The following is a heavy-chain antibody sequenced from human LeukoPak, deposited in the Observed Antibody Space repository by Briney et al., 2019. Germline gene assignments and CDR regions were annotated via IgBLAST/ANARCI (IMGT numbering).Heavy chain of an antibody. D-gene: IGHD3-22*01. J-gene: IGHJ4*02. CDR1: GYTFTSYY. V-gene: IGHV1-46*01. CDR3: ATAYYYDSSGYYLGYFDY. CDR2: INPSGGST. Sequence: ASVKVSCKASGYTFTSYYMHWVRQAPGQGLEWMGIINPSGGSTSYAQKFQGRVTMTRDTSTSTVYMELSSLRSEDTAVYYCATAYYYDSSGYYLGYFDYWGQGTLVTVSS.